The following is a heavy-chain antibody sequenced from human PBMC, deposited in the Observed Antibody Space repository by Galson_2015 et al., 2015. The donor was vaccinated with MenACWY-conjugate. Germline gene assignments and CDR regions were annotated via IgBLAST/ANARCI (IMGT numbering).Heavy chain of an antibody. Sequence: LSLTCPVSGDSIRRTTYYWGWIRRPPGKGLEWIGSIYFRGSTYYNPSLKSRVTLSVDTSKNEFSLKMFSVTAADAAVYYCARDRWGYWFDPWGQGTRVTVAS. CDR1: GDSIRRTTYY. CDR3: ARDRWGYWFDP. CDR2: IYFRGST. D-gene: IGHD2-21*01. V-gene: IGHV4-39*07. J-gene: IGHJ5*02.